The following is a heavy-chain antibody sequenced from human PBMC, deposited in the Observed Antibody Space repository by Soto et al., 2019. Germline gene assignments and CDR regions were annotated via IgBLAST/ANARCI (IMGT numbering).Heavy chain of an antibody. CDR2: ISGSGGST. D-gene: IGHD3-10*01. CDR1: GFSFSSYA. CDR3: AKEGYYGSGNYYSPFFDY. V-gene: IGHV3-23*01. J-gene: IGHJ4*02. Sequence: PGGSLRLSCAASGFSFSSYAMSWVRQAPGKGLEWVSAISGSGGSTYYADSVKGRFTISRDNSKNTLYLQMNSLRAEDTALFYCAKEGYYGSGNYYSPFFDYWGQGTLVTVSS.